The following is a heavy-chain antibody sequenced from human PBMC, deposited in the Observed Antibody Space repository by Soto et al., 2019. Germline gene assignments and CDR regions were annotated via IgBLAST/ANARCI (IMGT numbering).Heavy chain of an antibody. Sequence: GSLRLSCAASGFTFSSYWMSWVRQAPGKGLEWVANIKQDGSEKYYVDSVKGRFTISRDNAKNSLYLQMNSLRAEDTAVYYCARWRSCSGGSCYSWGINAFDIWGQGTMVTVSS. J-gene: IGHJ3*02. CDR1: GFTFSSYW. V-gene: IGHV3-7*01. D-gene: IGHD2-15*01. CDR2: IKQDGSEK. CDR3: ARWRSCSGGSCYSWGINAFDI.